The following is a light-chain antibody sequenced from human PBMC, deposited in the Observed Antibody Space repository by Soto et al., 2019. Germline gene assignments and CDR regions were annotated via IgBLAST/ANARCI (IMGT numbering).Light chain of an antibody. CDR3: HQYNNWPRF. Sequence: ETVMTQSPDTLSVSPGERVTLSCRASQSVSSSLAWYQQKPGQAPRLLIYGASTRATGIPARFSGSGSGTDFTLTISSLQSEDFAVYYCHQYNNWPRFFGGGTKVEIK. CDR1: QSVSSS. CDR2: GAS. V-gene: IGKV3-15*01. J-gene: IGKJ4*01.